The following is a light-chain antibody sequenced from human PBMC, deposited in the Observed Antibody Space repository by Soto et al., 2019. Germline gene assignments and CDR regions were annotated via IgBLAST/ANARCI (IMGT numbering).Light chain of an antibody. Sequence: EIVLTQAPASLSLSPGERATLSCRASRSVSNYLAWYQKKPGQAPRLLIYDASNRAPGIPARFSGSGSGTDFTLTIISLEPEDFAVYFCQQRNTWPITFGQGTRLEIK. CDR2: DAS. J-gene: IGKJ5*01. V-gene: IGKV3-11*01. CDR3: QQRNTWPIT. CDR1: RSVSNY.